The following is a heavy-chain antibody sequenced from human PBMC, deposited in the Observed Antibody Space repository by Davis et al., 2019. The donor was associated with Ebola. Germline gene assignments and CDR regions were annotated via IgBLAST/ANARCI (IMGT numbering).Heavy chain of an antibody. J-gene: IGHJ3*02. CDR2: IYHSGST. CDR1: GGSISSSNW. D-gene: IGHD3-10*01. CDR3: ASTYGSGSYSPWGAFDI. V-gene: IGHV4-4*02. Sequence: SETLSLTCAVSGGSISSSNWWRWVRQPPGKGLEWIGEIYHSGSTNYNPSLKSRVTISVDKSKNQFSLKLSSVTAADTAVYYCASTYGSGSYSPWGAFDIWGQGTMVTVSS.